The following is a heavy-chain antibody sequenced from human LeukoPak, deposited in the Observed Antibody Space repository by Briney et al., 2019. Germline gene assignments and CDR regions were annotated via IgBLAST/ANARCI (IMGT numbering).Heavy chain of an antibody. V-gene: IGHV3-15*01. CDR3: TTDRITMDRGVIMGDFDY. CDR2: IKSKTDGGTT. J-gene: IGHJ4*02. D-gene: IGHD3-10*01. Sequence: GGSLRLSCAASGFTFSNAWMSWVRQAPGKGLEWVGRIKSKTDGGTTDYAAPVKGRFTISRDDSKNTLYLQMNSLKTEDTAVYYCTTDRITMDRGVIMGDFDYWGQGTLVTVSS. CDR1: GFTFSNAW.